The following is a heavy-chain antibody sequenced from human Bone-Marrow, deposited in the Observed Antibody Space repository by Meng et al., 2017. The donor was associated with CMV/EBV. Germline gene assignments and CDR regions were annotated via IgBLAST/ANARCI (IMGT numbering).Heavy chain of an antibody. CDR3: ARASGTTNLATDY. V-gene: IGHV4-61*01. J-gene: IGHJ4*02. CDR2: IYYTGST. CDR1: GGSVSTGTYY. D-gene: IGHD1-7*01. Sequence: SETLSLTCTVSGGSVSTGTYYWIWIRQPPRKGLEWIGYIYYTGSTNYNPSLKSRVTISADTSNNQFSLRLTSVTAADTAVYYCARASGTTNLATDYWGQGTLVTVSS.